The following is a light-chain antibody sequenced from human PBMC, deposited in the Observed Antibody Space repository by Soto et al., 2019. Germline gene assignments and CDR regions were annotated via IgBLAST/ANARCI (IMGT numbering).Light chain of an antibody. CDR2: GAS. V-gene: IGKV3-15*01. J-gene: IGKJ1*01. Sequence: EIVLTQSPATLSVSPGETPTLSCRASQSVSSNLAWYQQKPGQAPRLLIYGASTRATGIPARFSGSGSRTEFTLTISSLQSEDFAVYYCQQYNNWPGTFGQGTKVDIK. CDR1: QSVSSN. CDR3: QQYNNWPGT.